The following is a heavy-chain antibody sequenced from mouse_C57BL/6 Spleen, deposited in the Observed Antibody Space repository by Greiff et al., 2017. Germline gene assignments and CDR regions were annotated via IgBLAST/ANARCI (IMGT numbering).Heavy chain of an antibody. D-gene: IGHD4-1*01. J-gene: IGHJ4*01. CDR2: IWSGGST. CDR3: ARWDDYHAMDY. V-gene: IGHV2-2*01. CDR1: GFSLTSYG. Sequence: QVHVKQSGPGLVQPSQSLSITCTVSGFSLTSYGVHWVRQSPGKGLEWLGVIWSGGSTDYNAAFISRLSISKDNSKSQVFFKMNSLQADDTAIYYCARWDDYHAMDYWGQGTSVTVSS.